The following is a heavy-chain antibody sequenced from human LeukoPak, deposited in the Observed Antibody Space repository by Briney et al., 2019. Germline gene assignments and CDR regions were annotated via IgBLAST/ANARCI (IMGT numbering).Heavy chain of an antibody. CDR3: AKGSHYGDLLFEY. V-gene: IGHV3-23*01. CDR2: LSGSADRT. J-gene: IGHJ4*02. CDR1: GFTFSNYA. D-gene: IGHD4-17*01. Sequence: GGSLRLSCAASGFTFSNYAMSWVRQAPEKGLEWVSALSGSADRTYYADSVKGRFTISRDSSKNTVYLQMNSLRAEDTAVYYCAKGSHYGDLLFEYWGQGTLVTVSS.